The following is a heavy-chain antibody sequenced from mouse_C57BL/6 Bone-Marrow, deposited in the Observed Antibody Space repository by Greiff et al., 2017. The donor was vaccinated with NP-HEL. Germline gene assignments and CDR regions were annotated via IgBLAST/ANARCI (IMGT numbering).Heavy chain of an antibody. CDR2: IRNKANGYTT. CDR1: GFTFTDYY. CDR3: AREEDDYVSFAY. Sequence: EVMLVESGGGLVQPGGSLSLSCAASGFTFTDYYMSWVRQPPGKALEWLGFIRNKANGYTTEYSASVKGRFTISRDNSQSILYLQMNALRAEDSATYYCAREEDDYVSFAYWGQGTLVTVSA. V-gene: IGHV7-3*01. J-gene: IGHJ3*01. D-gene: IGHD2-4*01.